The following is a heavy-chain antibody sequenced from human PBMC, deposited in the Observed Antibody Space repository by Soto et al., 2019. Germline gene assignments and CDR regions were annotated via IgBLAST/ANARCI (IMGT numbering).Heavy chain of an antibody. V-gene: IGHV4-39*01. CDR3: ARHGDVPFDY. D-gene: IGHD7-27*01. CDR2: IYYSGST. CDR1: GGSISSSSYY. J-gene: IGHJ4*02. Sequence: PSETLSLTCTVSGGSISSSSYYWGWIRQPPGKGLEWIGSIYYSGSTYYNPSLKSRVTISVDTSKNQFSLKLSSVTAADTAVYYCARHGDVPFDYWGQGTLVTVSS.